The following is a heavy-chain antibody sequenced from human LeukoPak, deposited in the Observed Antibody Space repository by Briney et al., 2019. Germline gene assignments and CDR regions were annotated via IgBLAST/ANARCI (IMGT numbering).Heavy chain of an antibody. CDR2: LYYSGST. D-gene: IGHD6-19*01. CDR1: GVSSRRNY. Sequence: ETLPLNCIFSGVSSRRNYRSGVRHSPGEGLEWMGQLYYSGSTNYNPSLKSRVTISVDTSKYQFSLKLNSVTAADRAVYHCARDRSDSSCWYYFDCWGQGTLVTVSS. J-gene: IGHJ4*02. V-gene: IGHV4-59*01. CDR3: ARDRSDSSCWYYFDC.